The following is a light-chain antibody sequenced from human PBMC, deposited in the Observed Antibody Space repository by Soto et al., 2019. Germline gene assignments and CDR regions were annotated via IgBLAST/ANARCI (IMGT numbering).Light chain of an antibody. J-gene: IGKJ4*01. CDR1: QAINTY. V-gene: IGKV3-11*01. CDR2: DAS. CDR3: QHRYNWPLT. Sequence: EVVLTQSPATLSLSPGEKATLSCRASQAINTYLGWYQQKPGQAPRLLIYDASNRATGIPDRFSSSGSGTDFTLTINSLEPEDFAVYYCQHRYNWPLTFGAGTKVDIK.